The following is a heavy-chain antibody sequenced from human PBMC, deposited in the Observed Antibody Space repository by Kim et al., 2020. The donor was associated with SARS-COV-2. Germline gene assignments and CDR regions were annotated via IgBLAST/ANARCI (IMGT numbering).Heavy chain of an antibody. D-gene: IGHD6-19*01. V-gene: IGHV3-13*01. J-gene: IGHJ6*02. CDR1: GFTFSSYD. Sequence: GGSLRLSCAASGFTFSSYDMHWVRQATGKGLEWVSAIGTAGDTYYPGSVKGRFTISRENAKNSLYLQMNSLRAGDPAVYYCARGIAVAGTGLNDYYYGMDFWGQGTTVTVSS. CDR2: IGTAGDT. CDR3: ARGIAVAGTGLNDYYYGMDF.